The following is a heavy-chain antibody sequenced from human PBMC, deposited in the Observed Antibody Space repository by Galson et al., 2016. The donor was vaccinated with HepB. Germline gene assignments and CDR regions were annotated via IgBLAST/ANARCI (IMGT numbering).Heavy chain of an antibody. Sequence: QSGADVKKAGESLKISCKASGYSFTNYLIVWVRQVPGKGLEWMGFISPGDSATRYSPSFQGQVTISADKSISTAYLQWTSLKASAPAMYYCARRGYSGSGSYGYWGQGTLVTVSS. J-gene: IGHJ4*02. CDR1: GYSFTNYL. V-gene: IGHV5-51*01. CDR2: ISPGDSAT. CDR3: ARRGYSGSGSYGY. D-gene: IGHD3-10*01.